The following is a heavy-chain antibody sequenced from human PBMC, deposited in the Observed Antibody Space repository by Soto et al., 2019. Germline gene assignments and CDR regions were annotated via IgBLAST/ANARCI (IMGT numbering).Heavy chain of an antibody. CDR3: ARGVPAAPYYYYGMDV. V-gene: IGHV5-51*01. J-gene: IGHJ6*02. CDR2: IYPGDSDT. CDR1: GYSFTSYW. Sequence: LGESLKISCKGSGYSFTSYWIGWVRQMPGKGLEWMGIIYPGDSDTRYSPSFQGQVTISADKSISTAYPQWSSLKASDTAMYYCARGVPAAPYYYYGMDVWGQGTTVTVSS. D-gene: IGHD2-2*01.